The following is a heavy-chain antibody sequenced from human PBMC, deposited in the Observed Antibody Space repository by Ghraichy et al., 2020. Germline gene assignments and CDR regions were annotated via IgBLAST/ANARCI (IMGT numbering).Heavy chain of an antibody. CDR1: GFTFDDYA. Sequence: GGSLRLSCAASGFTFDDYAMHWVRQAPGKGLEWVSLISGDGGSTYYADSVKGRFTISRDNSKNSLYLQMNSLRTEDTVLYYCAKSYRLGELFAAYFDYWGQGTLVTVSS. CDR2: ISGDGGST. J-gene: IGHJ4*02. CDR3: AKSYRLGELFAAYFDY. V-gene: IGHV3-43*02. D-gene: IGHD3-16*01.